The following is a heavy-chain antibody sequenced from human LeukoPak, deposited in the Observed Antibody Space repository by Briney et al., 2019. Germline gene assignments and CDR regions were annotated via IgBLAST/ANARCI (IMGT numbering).Heavy chain of an antibody. CDR3: ARQNSAASTIDY. D-gene: IGHD2-2*01. V-gene: IGHV4-38-2*02. Sequence: SETLSLTCTVSGYSITSGYYWGWIRQPPGKGLEWIGSIYHSGSTFYNPSLKSRVTISVDTSKNQFSLKLSSVTAADTAVYYCARQNSAASTIDYWGQGTLVTVSS. CDR2: IYHSGST. J-gene: IGHJ4*02. CDR1: GYSITSGYY.